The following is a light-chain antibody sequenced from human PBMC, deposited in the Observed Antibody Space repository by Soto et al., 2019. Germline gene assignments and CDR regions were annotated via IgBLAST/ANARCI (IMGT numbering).Light chain of an antibody. Sequence: QSVLTQPASVSGSPGQSITISCTGTSSDVGTYNLGSWYQQHPGKAPKLMIYEGSKRPSGVSNRFSGSRSGNTASLTISGLQGEDDADYYCCSYAGSSPVFGGGTKRTVL. CDR1: SSDVGTYNL. CDR3: CSYAGSSPV. J-gene: IGLJ3*02. CDR2: EGS. V-gene: IGLV2-23*01.